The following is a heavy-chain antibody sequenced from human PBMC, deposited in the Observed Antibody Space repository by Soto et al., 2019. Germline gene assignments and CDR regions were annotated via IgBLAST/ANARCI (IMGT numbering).Heavy chain of an antibody. D-gene: IGHD3-9*01. V-gene: IGHV1-8*01. Sequence: QVQLVQSGAEVKKPGASVKVSCKASGYTFSSYDITWVRQAAGQGLEWMGWVNPNSGDTDYAQKFQGRVTMTRDTSRRTAYMEPSSLRSEDSAVYYCARKGFLDWFLDFWGQGTLVTVSS. CDR3: ARKGFLDWFLDF. CDR1: GYTFSSYD. CDR2: VNPNSGDT. J-gene: IGHJ4*02.